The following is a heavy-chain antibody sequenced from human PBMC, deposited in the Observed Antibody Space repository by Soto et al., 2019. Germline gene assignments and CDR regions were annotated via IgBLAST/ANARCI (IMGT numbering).Heavy chain of an antibody. D-gene: IGHD3-3*02. J-gene: IGHJ5*02. CDR1: GGSISSSSYY. CDR3: ASPKIAFYNWFDP. Sequence: QLQLQESGPGLVKPSETLSLTCTVSGGSISSSSYYWGWIRQPPGKGLEWIGSIYYSGSTYYNPSLKSRVTISVDTSKNQCSLKLSSVTPADTAVYYCASPKIAFYNWFDPWGQGTLVTVSS. V-gene: IGHV4-39*01. CDR2: IYYSGST.